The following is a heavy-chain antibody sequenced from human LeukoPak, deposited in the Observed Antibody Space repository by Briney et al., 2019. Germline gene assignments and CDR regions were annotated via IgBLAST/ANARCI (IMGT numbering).Heavy chain of an antibody. CDR1: GFTFTTYE. CDR3: ARSPGRNLLGY. V-gene: IGHV3-48*03. CDR2: ISGSGTTI. D-gene: IGHD1-26*01. Sequence: GGSLRLSCAASGFTFTTYEMNWVRQAPGKGLEWDSYISGSGTTIYYADSVKGRFIISRDNTKNSLYLQMNSLRAEDTAVYYRARSPGRNLLGYGGQGTLVTVSS. J-gene: IGHJ4*02.